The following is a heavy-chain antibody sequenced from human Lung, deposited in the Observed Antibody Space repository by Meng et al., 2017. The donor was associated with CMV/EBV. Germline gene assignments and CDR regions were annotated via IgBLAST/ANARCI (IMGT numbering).Heavy chain of an antibody. J-gene: IGHJ5*02. CDR3: AASSSSWYQNWFDP. CDR2: ISAYNGNT. CDR1: GYTFTSYV. Sequence: QVPLVQSGAEVKKPGASVKVSCKASGYTFTSYVISWVRQAPGQGLEWMGWISAYNGNTNYAQKLQGRITMTTDTSTSTAYMELRSLRSDDTAVYYCAASSSSWYQNWFDPWGQGTLVTVSS. D-gene: IGHD6-13*01. V-gene: IGHV1-18*01.